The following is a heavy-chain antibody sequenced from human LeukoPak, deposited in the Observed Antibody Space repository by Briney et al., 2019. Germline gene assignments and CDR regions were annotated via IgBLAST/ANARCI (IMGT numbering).Heavy chain of an antibody. V-gene: IGHV3-23*01. D-gene: IGHD2-2*02. J-gene: IGHJ4*02. Sequence: AGGSLRLPCAASGFTFSSYAMSWVRQAPGKGLEWVSAISGSGGSTYYADSVKGRFTISRDNSKNTLYLQMNSLRAEDTAVYYCAKDRQNQLLYAGDFDYWGQGTLVTVSS. CDR2: ISGSGGST. CDR1: GFTFSSYA. CDR3: AKDRQNQLLYAGDFDY.